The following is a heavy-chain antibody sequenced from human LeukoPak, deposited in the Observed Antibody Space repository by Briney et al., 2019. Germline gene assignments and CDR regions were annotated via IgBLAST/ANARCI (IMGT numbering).Heavy chain of an antibody. V-gene: IGHV4-59*01. D-gene: IGHD1-26*01. CDR2: IYYSGST. J-gene: IGHJ3*02. Sequence: SETLSLTCTVSGGSISSYYWSWIRQPPGKGLEWIGYIYYSGSTNYNPSLKSRVTISVDTSKNQFSLKLSSVTAADTAVYYCARGEWELRALDIWGQGTMVTVSS. CDR1: GGSISSYY. CDR3: ARGEWELRALDI.